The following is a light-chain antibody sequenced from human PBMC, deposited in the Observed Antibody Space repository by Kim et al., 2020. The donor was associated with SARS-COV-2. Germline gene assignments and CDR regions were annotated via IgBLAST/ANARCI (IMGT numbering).Light chain of an antibody. Sequence: DIQMTQSPSFLSASVGDRVTITCRASQSISNHLDWYQQKPGKAPKLLISRASALEGGVPSRFSGSGSGTDFTLTINSLQPDDFATYYCQQCDSLPYTFGQGTKLEI. CDR3: QQCDSLPYT. V-gene: IGKV1-5*03. CDR1: QSISNH. CDR2: RAS. J-gene: IGKJ2*01.